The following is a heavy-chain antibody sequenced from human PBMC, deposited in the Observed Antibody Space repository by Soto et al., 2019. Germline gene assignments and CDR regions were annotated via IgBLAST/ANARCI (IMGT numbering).Heavy chain of an antibody. J-gene: IGHJ6*02. D-gene: IGHD3-9*01. CDR2: ISYHGIDK. CDR3: AKDPRRELLYFDWFVGYYYSMDA. CDR1: EFTFSSYD. V-gene: IGHV3-30*18. Sequence: GGSLRLSCAASEFTFSSYDMHWVRQAPGKGLEWVAVISYHGIDKYYADSVRGRFTISRDNSKDTLYLQMNSLRADDTAVYYCAKDPRRELLYFDWFVGYYYSMDAWGQRIRVSVPS.